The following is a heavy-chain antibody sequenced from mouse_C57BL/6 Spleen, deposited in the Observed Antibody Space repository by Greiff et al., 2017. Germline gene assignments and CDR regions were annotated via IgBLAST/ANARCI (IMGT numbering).Heavy chain of an antibody. Sequence: QVQLQQSGPELVKPGASVKISCKASGYAFSSSWMNWVKQRPGTGLEWIGRIYPGDGDTNYNGKFKGKATLTADKSSSTAYMQLSSLTSEDSAVYFCASAYYSNPYYYAMDYWGQGTSVTVSS. CDR2: IYPGDGDT. V-gene: IGHV1-82*01. J-gene: IGHJ4*01. D-gene: IGHD2-5*01. CDR1: GYAFSSSW. CDR3: ASAYYSNPYYYAMDY.